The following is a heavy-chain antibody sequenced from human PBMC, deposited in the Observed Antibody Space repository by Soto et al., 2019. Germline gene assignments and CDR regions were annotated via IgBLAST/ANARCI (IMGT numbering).Heavy chain of an antibody. J-gene: IGHJ4*02. V-gene: IGHV1-8*01. Sequence: QVQLVQSGAEVKQPGASVKVSCKASGYTFTSYDINWVRQATGQGLEWMGWMNPNSGNTGHAQKFQGRVTTTRNTSISTAYMELCSLRSEETAVYYCARQRRRGWYVDYWGQGTLVTVSS. CDR3: ARQRRRGWYVDY. D-gene: IGHD6-19*01. CDR2: MNPNSGNT. CDR1: GYTFTSYD.